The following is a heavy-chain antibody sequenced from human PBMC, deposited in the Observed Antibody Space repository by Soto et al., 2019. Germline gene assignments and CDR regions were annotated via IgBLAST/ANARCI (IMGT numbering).Heavy chain of an antibody. CDR3: ARLGRYSGSGSYHNWFDP. CDR1: GYSFTSYW. V-gene: IGHV5-51*01. Sequence: GESLKISCKGSGYSFTSYWIGWVRQMPGKGLEGMGIIYPGDSDTRYSPSFQGQVTISADKSISTAYLQWSSLKASATAMSYCARLGRYSGSGSYHNWFDPWGQGTLVTVSS. J-gene: IGHJ5*02. CDR2: IYPGDSDT. D-gene: IGHD3-10*01.